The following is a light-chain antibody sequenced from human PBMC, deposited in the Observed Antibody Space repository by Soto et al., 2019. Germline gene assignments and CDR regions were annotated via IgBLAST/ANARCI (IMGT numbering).Light chain of an antibody. CDR2: AAS. Sequence: DIQMPQSPSSVSASVGDTVTITCRASQDISSWVAWYQQKPGKAPKLLISAASSLQSGVPTRFSGSGSGTDYTLTISSLQPEDFATYYCQQSYRTPTFGQGTRLEIK. J-gene: IGKJ5*01. CDR1: QDISSW. CDR3: QQSYRTPT. V-gene: IGKV1-12*01.